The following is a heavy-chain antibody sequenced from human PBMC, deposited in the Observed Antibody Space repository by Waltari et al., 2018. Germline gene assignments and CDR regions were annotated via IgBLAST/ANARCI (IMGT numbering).Heavy chain of an antibody. Sequence: QVQLQESGPGLVKPSETLSLTCTVSGGSISTYYWSWLRQPPGKGLEWIGYFYYSGNTNYNPTLKSRVTLAVDTTKNLFSLKLNSVTAADTAIYYCARLHCGDGICYDAFDIWGQGTMVTVSS. CDR1: GGSISTYY. CDR3: ARLHCGDGICYDAFDI. J-gene: IGHJ3*02. D-gene: IGHD2-15*01. V-gene: IGHV4-59*13. CDR2: FYYSGNT.